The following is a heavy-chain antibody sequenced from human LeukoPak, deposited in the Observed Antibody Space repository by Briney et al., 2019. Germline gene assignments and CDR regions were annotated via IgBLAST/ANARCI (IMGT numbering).Heavy chain of an antibody. Sequence: SETLSLTCTVSGGSISSTNYYWSWIRQPPGKGLEWIGYIYYSGSTNYNPSLKSRVTISVDTSKNQFSLKLSSVTAADTAVYYCARDSSLMGADAFDIWGQGTMVTVSS. CDR2: IYYSGST. CDR1: GGSISSTNYY. D-gene: IGHD1-26*01. J-gene: IGHJ3*02. V-gene: IGHV4-61*01. CDR3: ARDSSLMGADAFDI.